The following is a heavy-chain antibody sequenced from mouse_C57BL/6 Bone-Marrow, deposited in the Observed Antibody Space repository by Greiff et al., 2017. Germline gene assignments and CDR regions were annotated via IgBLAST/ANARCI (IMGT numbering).Heavy chain of an antibody. Sequence: VQLQQSGAELVRPGASVKLSCTASGFNIKDDYMHWVKQRPEQGLEWIGWIDPENGDTEYASKFQGKATITADTSSNTAYLQLSSLTSADTAVYYCTPITTVVGGYFDVWGTGTTVTVSS. CDR3: TPITTVVGGYFDV. D-gene: IGHD1-1*01. J-gene: IGHJ1*03. CDR1: GFNIKDDY. CDR2: IDPENGDT. V-gene: IGHV14-4*01.